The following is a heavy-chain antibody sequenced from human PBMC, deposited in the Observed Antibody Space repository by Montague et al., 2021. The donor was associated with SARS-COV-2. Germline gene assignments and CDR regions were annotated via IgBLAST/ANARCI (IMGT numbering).Heavy chain of an antibody. CDR1: GDSITSDC. Sequence: SETLSLTCAVSGDSITSDCWSWVRQPPGKGLEWIGDIYHTGTTNYNPSLTSRVTISIDRSKNQFSLSLNFVTAADTAVYYCAGHPIGAHALDHWGQGTLVTVSS. J-gene: IGHJ4*02. CDR2: IYHTGTT. CDR3: AGHPIGAHALDH. D-gene: IGHD3/OR15-3a*01. V-gene: IGHV4-59*08.